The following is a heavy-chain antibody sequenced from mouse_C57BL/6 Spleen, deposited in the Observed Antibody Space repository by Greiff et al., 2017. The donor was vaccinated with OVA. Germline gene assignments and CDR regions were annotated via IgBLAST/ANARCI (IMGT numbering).Heavy chain of an antibody. J-gene: IGHJ2*01. D-gene: IGHD3-2*02. CDR1: GYAFSSYW. V-gene: IGHV1-80*01. CDR2: IYPGDGDT. Sequence: VQVVESGAELVKPGASVKISCKASGYAFSSYWMNWVKQRPGKGLEWIGQIYPGDGDTNYNGKFKGKATLTADKSSSTAYMQLSSLTSEDSAVYFCARSSDSSGFDYWGQGTTLTVSS. CDR3: ARSSDSSGFDY.